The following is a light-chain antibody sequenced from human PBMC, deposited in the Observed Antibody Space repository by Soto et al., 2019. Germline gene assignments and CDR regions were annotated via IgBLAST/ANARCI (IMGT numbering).Light chain of an antibody. Sequence: EIVMTQSPPSLTVTPGEPASISCRSSKRLLHSNGNTCLDWYLQKPGQSPQLLIYLGSNRASGVTDRVRGSEAGTDFTLKISRVEAEDVGVYYCMQDLQPPYTVGQGTKLEIK. J-gene: IGKJ2*01. CDR2: LGS. CDR1: KRLLHSNGNTC. CDR3: MQDLQPPYT. V-gene: IGKV2-28*01.